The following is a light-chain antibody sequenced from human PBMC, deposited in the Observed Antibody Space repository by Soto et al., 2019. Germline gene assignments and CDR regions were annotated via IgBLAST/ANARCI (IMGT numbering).Light chain of an antibody. V-gene: IGLV2-14*01. Sequence: QSALTQPASVSGSPGQSIAISCTGTSSDVGGYNYVSWYQQHPGKAPKLMIHEVSNRPSGVSDRFSGSKSGNTASLTIAGLQADDEADYYCSSNTSYNTRVFGTGTQLTVL. J-gene: IGLJ1*01. CDR1: SSDVGGYNY. CDR3: SSNTSYNTRV. CDR2: EVS.